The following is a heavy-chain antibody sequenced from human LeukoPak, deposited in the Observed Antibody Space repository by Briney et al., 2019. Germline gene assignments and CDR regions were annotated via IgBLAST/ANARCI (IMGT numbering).Heavy chain of an antibody. Sequence: GGSLRLSCAASGFSFTTYWMSWVRQAPGKGLEWVANIKEDGSEKYYVDSMKGRFTISRDNSKNTLYLQMNSLRAEDTAVYYCAKPPDYYDSSGYYPFDYWGQGTLVTVSS. CDR3: AKPPDYYDSSGYYPFDY. J-gene: IGHJ4*02. D-gene: IGHD3-22*01. CDR2: IKEDGSEK. CDR1: GFSFTTYW. V-gene: IGHV3-7*03.